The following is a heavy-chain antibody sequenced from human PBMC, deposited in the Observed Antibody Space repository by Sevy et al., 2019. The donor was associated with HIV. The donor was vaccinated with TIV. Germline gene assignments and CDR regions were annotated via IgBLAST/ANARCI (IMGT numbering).Heavy chain of an antibody. D-gene: IGHD3-16*02. CDR3: ARSGGLRY. J-gene: IGHJ4*02. CDR2: ISSSSTTL. CDR1: GFTFSNYS. V-gene: IGHV3-48*02. Sequence: GGSLRLSCAASGFTFSNYSMNWVRQAPGKGLEWVSYISSSSTTLYYADSVKGRFTISRDNAKNSLYLQMNSLSDDDTAVYYCARSGGLRYWGQGPLVTVSS.